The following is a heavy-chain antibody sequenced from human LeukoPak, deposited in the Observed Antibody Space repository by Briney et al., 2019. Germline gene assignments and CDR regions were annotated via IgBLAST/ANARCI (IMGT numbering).Heavy chain of an antibody. D-gene: IGHD3-10*01. Sequence: GGSLRLSCAASGFTFSDYYMSWIRQTPGKGLEWVSGISGSGVSTYYADPVKGRFTISRDNSKNTLYLEMNSLRVEDTAVYYCAFYGSGGVYWGQGTLVTVSS. V-gene: IGHV3-23*01. CDR3: AFYGSGGVY. J-gene: IGHJ4*02. CDR1: GFTFSDYY. CDR2: ISGSGVST.